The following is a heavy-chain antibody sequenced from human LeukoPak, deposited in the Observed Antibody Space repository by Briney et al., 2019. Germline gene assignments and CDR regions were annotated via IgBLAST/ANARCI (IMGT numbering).Heavy chain of an antibody. D-gene: IGHD6-13*01. V-gene: IGHV3-7*01. Sequence: GGSLRLSCVASGFTFSDYWMHWVRQAPGRGLEWVANIRQDGGVIYYLDSVRGRFTISRDNAKNSLSLQMNSLRAEDTAFYYCVRALGAAGAYWGQGTLITVSS. CDR2: IRQDGGVI. J-gene: IGHJ4*02. CDR1: GFTFSDYW. CDR3: VRALGAAGAY.